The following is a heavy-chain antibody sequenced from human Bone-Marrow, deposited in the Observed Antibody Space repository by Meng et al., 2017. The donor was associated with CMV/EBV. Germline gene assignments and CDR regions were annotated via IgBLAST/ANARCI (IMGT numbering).Heavy chain of an antibody. CDR3: ARLPGIAVAGTDY. D-gene: IGHD6-19*01. J-gene: IGHJ4*02. Sequence: ASVKVSCKASGYTFTGYYMHWVRQAPGQGLEWMGWINPNSGGTNYAQKFQGRVTMTRDTSISTAYMELSRLRSDDTAVYYCARLPGIAVAGTDYRGQGTLVTVSS. CDR2: INPNSGGT. V-gene: IGHV1-2*02. CDR1: GYTFTGYY.